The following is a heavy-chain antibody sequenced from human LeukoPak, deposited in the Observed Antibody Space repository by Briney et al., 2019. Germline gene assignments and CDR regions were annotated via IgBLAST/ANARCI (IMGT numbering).Heavy chain of an antibody. CDR3: ARGCSAGTPHNWFDP. Sequence: SETLSLTCDVSGGSITQTNYWTWVRQPPGKGLEWIGEVNLQGGTNYNPSLLRRVAISVDTSKNQFSLKLSSVTAADTAVYYCARGCSAGTPHNWFDPWGQGTLVTVSS. D-gene: IGHD6-13*01. CDR2: VNLQGGT. V-gene: IGHV4-4*02. J-gene: IGHJ5*02. CDR1: GGSITQTNY.